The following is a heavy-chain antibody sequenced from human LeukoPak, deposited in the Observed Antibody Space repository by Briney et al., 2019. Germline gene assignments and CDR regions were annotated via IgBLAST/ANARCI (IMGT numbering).Heavy chain of an antibody. D-gene: IGHD6-13*01. V-gene: IGHV3-48*04. CDR2: ISSSSSTI. CDR1: GFTFSSYS. Sequence: GGSLRLSCAASGFTFSSYSMNWVRQAPGKGLEWVSYISSSSSTIYYADSVKGRFTISRDNAKNSLFLQMNSLRAEDTAVYYCAKDLYLESSWYDSSHDAFDIWGQGTMVTVSS. J-gene: IGHJ3*02. CDR3: AKDLYLESSWYDSSHDAFDI.